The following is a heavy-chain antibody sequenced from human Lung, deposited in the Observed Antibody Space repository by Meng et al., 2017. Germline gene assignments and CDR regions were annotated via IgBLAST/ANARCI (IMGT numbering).Heavy chain of an antibody. CDR1: GFTFTDHW. CDR3: TNDRLNH. CDR2: INRDGTKP. V-gene: IGHV3-74*01. Sequence: EVQLVGSGGGLVPPGGSLRFSCAASGFTFTDHWMHWVRQGPGKGLVWVSRINRDGTKPTYADSVKGRFTISRDNAKNTLYLQMNNLRAEDTAFYYCTNDRLNHWGQGALVTVSS. D-gene: IGHD1-1*01. J-gene: IGHJ1*01.